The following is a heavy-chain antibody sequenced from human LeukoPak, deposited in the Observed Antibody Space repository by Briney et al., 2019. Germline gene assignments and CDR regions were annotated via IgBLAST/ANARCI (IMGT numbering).Heavy chain of an antibody. CDR1: GGSISSSSYY. CDR2: IYYSGST. D-gene: IGHD2-8*01. J-gene: IGHJ5*02. Sequence: PSETLSLTCTVSGGSISSSSYYWGWIRQPPGKGLEWIGSIYYSGSTYYNPSLKSRVTISVDTSKNQFSLKLSSVTAADTAVYYCARDIVLMVYAKGDNWFDPWGQGTLVTVSS. V-gene: IGHV4-39*07. CDR3: ARDIVLMVYAKGDNWFDP.